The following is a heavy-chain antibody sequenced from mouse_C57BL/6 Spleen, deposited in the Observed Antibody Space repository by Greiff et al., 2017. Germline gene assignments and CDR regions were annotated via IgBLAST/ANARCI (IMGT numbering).Heavy chain of an antibody. CDR1: GYSFTGYY. D-gene: IGHD1-1*01. V-gene: IGHV1-42*01. CDR3: ARGTTVVASDY. Sequence: EVQLQQSGPELVKPGASVKISCKASGYSFTGYYMHWVKQSPEKSLEWIGEINPSTGGTTYNQKFKAKATLTVDKSSSTAYMQLQSLTSEASAVYYCARGTTVVASDYWGQGTTLTVSS. CDR2: INPSTGGT. J-gene: IGHJ2*01.